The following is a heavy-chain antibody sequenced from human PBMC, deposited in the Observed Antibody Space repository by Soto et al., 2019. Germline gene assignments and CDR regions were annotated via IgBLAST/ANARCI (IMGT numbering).Heavy chain of an antibody. V-gene: IGHV5-51*01. CDR1: GFDFLIDC. CDR2: IFPRDSDT. J-gene: IGHJ5*02. Sequence: GESLKISCNGSGFDFLIDCIGLVRQMPGKGLEGMGIIFPRDSDTIYSPSSQCQVTISVDNSIATAYLQWSSLRASDTAMYYCVRRSDWFNLWGQGTLVTVSS. CDR3: VRRSDWFNL.